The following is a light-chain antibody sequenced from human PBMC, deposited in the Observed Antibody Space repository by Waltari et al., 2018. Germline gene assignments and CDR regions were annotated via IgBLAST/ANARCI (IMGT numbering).Light chain of an antibody. CDR1: TTDF. CDR2: EGS. J-gene: IGLJ3*02. CDR3: CSSSGGGTWV. V-gene: IGLV2-23*01. Sequence: QSALTQPASMSGSPGQSITISCTSTTTDFVSWYQHLPGKAPRLLIYEGSKRPSGLSGRFSGSQSGNKASLTISGLEFDDQATYYCCSSSGGGTWVFGGGTELAVL.